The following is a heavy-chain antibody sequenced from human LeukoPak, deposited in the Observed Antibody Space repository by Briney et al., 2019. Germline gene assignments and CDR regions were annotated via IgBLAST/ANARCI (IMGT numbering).Heavy chain of an antibody. CDR3: AKERSSGWYGYKQH. V-gene: IGHV3-23*01. CDR1: GFTFRSYA. J-gene: IGHJ1*01. D-gene: IGHD6-19*01. CDR2: ISGSGDNT. Sequence: PGGSLRLSCAASGFTFRSYAMSWVRQAPGKGLEWVSGISGSGDNTYYADSVKGRFTISRDNSKNTLFLQMNSLRAEDTAAYYCAKERSSGWYGYKQHRGQGTLVTVSS.